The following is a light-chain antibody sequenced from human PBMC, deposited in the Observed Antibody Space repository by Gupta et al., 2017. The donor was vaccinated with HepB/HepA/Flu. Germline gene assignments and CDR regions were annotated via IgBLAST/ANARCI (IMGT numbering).Light chain of an antibody. Sequence: QSVLTQPPSVSAAPGQQVVITCSGSRSNIGDNYVSWYQQFPGTAPKLVIYEIHKRPSGIPDRFSGSKSGSSATLDITGLQTGDEADYYCGTWDNSLNAGVFGGGTKLTVL. CDR2: EIH. J-gene: IGLJ3*02. CDR3: GTWDNSLNAGV. V-gene: IGLV1-51*02. CDR1: RSNIGDNY.